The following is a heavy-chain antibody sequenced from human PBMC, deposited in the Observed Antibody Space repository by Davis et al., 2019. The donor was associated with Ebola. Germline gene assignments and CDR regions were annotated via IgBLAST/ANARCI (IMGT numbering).Heavy chain of an antibody. J-gene: IGHJ4*02. D-gene: IGHD3-16*01. CDR1: GGPITSSSYH. CDR3: ARGRAGYYDYIWGSQRLYYFDY. CDR2: IYYSGST. V-gene: IGHV4-39*01. Sequence: MPGGSLRLSCTVSGGPITSSSYHRGWIRQPPGKGLDWIGFIYYSGSTYYNPSLKTRVTISVDTSKNQFSLKLSSVTAADTAVYYCARGRAGYYDYIWGSQRLYYFDYWGQGTLVTVSS.